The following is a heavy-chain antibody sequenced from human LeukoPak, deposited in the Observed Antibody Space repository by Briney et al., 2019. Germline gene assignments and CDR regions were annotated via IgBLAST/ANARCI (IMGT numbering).Heavy chain of an antibody. CDR2: IYHSGST. D-gene: IGHD3-10*01. V-gene: IGHV4-38-2*02. Sequence: PSETLSLTCTVSGYSISSGYYWGWIRQPPGKGLEWIGSIYHSGSTYYNPSLKSRVTISVDTSKNQFSLKLSSVTAADTAVYYCARSSITMVRGVITPSGAFDIWGQGTMVTVSS. CDR3: ARSSITMVRGVITPSGAFDI. J-gene: IGHJ3*02. CDR1: GYSISSGYY.